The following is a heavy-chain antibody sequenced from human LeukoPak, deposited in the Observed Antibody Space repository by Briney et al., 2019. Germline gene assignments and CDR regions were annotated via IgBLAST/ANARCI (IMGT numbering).Heavy chain of an antibody. V-gene: IGHV3-30-3*01. J-gene: IGHJ4*02. CDR1: GFTFSSYA. Sequence: GGSLRLSCAASGFTFSSYAMHWVRQAPGKGLEWAAVISYDGSNKYYADSVKGRFTISRDNSKNTLYLRMNSLRAEDTAAYYCARTPSVLRGFDYWGQGTLVTVSS. CDR3: ARTPSVLRGFDY. CDR2: ISYDGSNK. D-gene: IGHD2-15*01.